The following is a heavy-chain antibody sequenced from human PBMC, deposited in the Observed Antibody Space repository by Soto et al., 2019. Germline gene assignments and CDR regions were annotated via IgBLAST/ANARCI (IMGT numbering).Heavy chain of an antibody. CDR3: AKDSVVVPAATDFDY. CDR1: GFTFSSYA. J-gene: IGHJ4*02. V-gene: IGHV3-23*01. CDR2: ISGSGGST. D-gene: IGHD2-2*01. Sequence: GVSLRLSCAASGFTFSSYAMSWVRQAPGKGLEWVSAISGSGGSTYYADSVKGRFTISRDNSKNTLYLQMNSLRAEDTAVYYCAKDSVVVPAATDFDYWGQGTLVTVSS.